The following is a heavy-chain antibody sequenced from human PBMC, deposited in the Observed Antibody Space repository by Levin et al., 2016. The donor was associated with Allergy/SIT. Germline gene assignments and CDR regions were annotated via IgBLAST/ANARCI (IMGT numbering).Heavy chain of an antibody. CDR3: TRASSGWLYFDD. CDR2: TYYSSEWYS. CDR1: GDSVSSNSAA. J-gene: IGHJ4*02. Sequence: SQTLSLTCAISGDSVSSNSAAWNWIRQSPSRGLEWLGRTYYSSEWYSDYAVSVKSRITINSDTSKNQFSLHLNSVTPEDTAVYYCTRASSGWLYFDDWGQGTRVTVSS. D-gene: IGHD6-19*01. V-gene: IGHV6-1*01.